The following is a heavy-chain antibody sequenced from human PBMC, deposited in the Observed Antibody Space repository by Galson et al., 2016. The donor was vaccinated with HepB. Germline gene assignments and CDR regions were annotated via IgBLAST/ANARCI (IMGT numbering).Heavy chain of an antibody. CDR2: VNPDGGST. D-gene: IGHD3-10*01. J-gene: IGHJ4*02. Sequence: SVKVSCKASGFRFTSYYVHWVRQAPGQGLEWMGIVNPDGGSTTYAQKFQGRVTMTRDTSTNTVYMELRSLRSEDTAVYYCARDLSITLVRGDIMPTYWGQGTLVSVSS. V-gene: IGHV1-46*01. CDR1: GFRFTSYY. CDR3: ARDLSITLVRGDIMPTY.